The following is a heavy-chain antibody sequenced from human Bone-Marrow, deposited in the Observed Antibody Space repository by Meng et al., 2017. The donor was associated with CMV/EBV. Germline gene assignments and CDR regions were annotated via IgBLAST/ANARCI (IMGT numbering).Heavy chain of an antibody. CDR1: GGTFSSYA. Sequence: SVKVSYKASGGTFSSYAISWVRQAPGQGLEWMGGIIPILGTANYAQKFQGRVTITTDESTSTAYMELSSLRSEDTAVYYCARSRSSSGYDWLYYYGMDVWGQGTTVTVSS. D-gene: IGHD5-12*01. V-gene: IGHV1-69*05. CDR2: IIPILGTA. CDR3: ARSRSSSGYDWLYYYGMDV. J-gene: IGHJ6*02.